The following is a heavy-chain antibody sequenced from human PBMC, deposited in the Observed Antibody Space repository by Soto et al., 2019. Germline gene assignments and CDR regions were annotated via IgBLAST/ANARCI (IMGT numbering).Heavy chain of an antibody. D-gene: IGHD3-16*01. CDR3: ARLPFPWGWFDP. V-gene: IGHV3-11*01. Sequence: QVQLVESGGGLVKPGGSLRLSCAASGIVFSDYMSWVRQGPGKGLEWLSYISGSGRTIYSADSVKGRFTISRDNATNSLYLQMNNVRTEDTAVYYCARLPFPWGWFDPWGQGTLVTVSS. CDR1: GIVFSDY. CDR2: ISGSGRTI. J-gene: IGHJ5*02.